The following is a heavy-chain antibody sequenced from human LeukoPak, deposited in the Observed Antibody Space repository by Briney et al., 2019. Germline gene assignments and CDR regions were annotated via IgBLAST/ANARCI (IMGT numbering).Heavy chain of an antibody. CDR3: AELGITMIGGV. J-gene: IGHJ6*04. CDR1: GFTFSSYE. Sequence: GGSLRLSCAASGFTFSSYEMNWVRQAPGKGVEWVSYISSSGSTIYYADSVKGRLTISRDNAKNSLYLQMNSLRAEDTAVYYCAELGITMIGGVWGKGTTVTISS. CDR2: ISSSGSTI. D-gene: IGHD3-10*02. V-gene: IGHV3-48*03.